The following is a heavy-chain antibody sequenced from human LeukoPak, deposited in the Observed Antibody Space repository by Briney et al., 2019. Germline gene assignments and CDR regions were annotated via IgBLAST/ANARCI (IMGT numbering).Heavy chain of an antibody. D-gene: IGHD1-26*01. CDR2: ISYDGSNK. Sequence: GGSLRLSCAASGFTFSAYAMHWVRLAPGKGLEWVAVISYDGSNKYYADSVEGRFTISGDKSRETLYRQMKSLRPEDTAVYYCARGPGPIAGAKNPFDIWGQGTMVTVSS. CDR1: GFTFSAYA. CDR3: ARGPGPIAGAKNPFDI. J-gene: IGHJ3*02. V-gene: IGHV3-30*01.